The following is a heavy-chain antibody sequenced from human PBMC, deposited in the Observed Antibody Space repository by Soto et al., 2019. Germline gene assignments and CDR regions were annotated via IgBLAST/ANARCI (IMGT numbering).Heavy chain of an antibody. CDR2: IYQSGST. CDR1: GGSLSSSAYS. V-gene: IGHV4-30-2*01. D-gene: IGHD2-8*01. Sequence: QMHLQESGSGLVKPSQTLSLTCAVSGGSLSSSAYSWSWIRQPPGKGLEWIGFIYQSGSTYYNPSLERRVTMSLDRPKNQFYLKLSSVTAADTAVYYCARELLFYHSDGVSWDDAFDIWGQGTMGTFSS. CDR3: ARELLFYHSDGVSWDDAFDI. J-gene: IGHJ3*02.